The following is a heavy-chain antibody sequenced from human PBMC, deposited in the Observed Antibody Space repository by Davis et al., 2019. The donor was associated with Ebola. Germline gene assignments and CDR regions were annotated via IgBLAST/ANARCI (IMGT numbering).Heavy chain of an antibody. D-gene: IGHD6-19*01. CDR1: GFTFTSSA. CDR3: AAKASSGWSYGMDV. Sequence: AASVKVSCKASGFTFTSSAMQWVRQARGQGLEWIGWIVVGSGNTNYAQKFQERVTITRDMSTSTAYMELSSLRSEDTAVYYCAAKASSGWSYGMDVWGQGTTVTVS. V-gene: IGHV1-58*02. J-gene: IGHJ6*02. CDR2: IVVGSGNT.